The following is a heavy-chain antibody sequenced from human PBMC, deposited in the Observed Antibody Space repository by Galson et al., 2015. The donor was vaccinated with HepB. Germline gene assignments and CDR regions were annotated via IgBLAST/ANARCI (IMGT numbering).Heavy chain of an antibody. V-gene: IGHV4-59*01. D-gene: IGHD6-6*01. Sequence: SETLSLTCTVSGGSISSYYWSWIRQPPGKGLEWIGYIYYSGSTNYNPSLKSRVTISVDTSKNQFSLKLSSVTAADTAVYYCAIGDSRPGFYYYMDVWGKGTTVTVSS. CDR1: GGSISSYY. J-gene: IGHJ6*03. CDR2: IYYSGST. CDR3: AIGDSRPGFYYYMDV.